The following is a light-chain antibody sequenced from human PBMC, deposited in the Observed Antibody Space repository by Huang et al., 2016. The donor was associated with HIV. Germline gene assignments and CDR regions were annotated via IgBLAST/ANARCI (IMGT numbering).Light chain of an antibody. V-gene: IGKV1-39*01. CDR3: QQSSISPWT. CDR2: AAS. Sequence: DIQMTQSPSSLSASVGDRVTITCRASQTISNYLNWYQQKPGKAPKPLIYAASDLQSGVPSRFSGRGSGTDFTLTISSLQPEDSATYYCQQSSISPWTFGQGTRVEIK. J-gene: IGKJ1*01. CDR1: QTISNY.